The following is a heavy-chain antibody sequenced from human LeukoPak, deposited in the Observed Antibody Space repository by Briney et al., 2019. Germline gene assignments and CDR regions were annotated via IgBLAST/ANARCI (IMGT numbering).Heavy chain of an antibody. CDR3: AKDDYYDSSSYPRD. D-gene: IGHD3-22*01. Sequence: PGGSLRLSCGASGFTFSDYGMHWVRQAPGKGLEWVAFIRHDGNKKYLPDSMKGRFSVSRDNSKNTLYLQMSSLRAEDTALYYCAKDDYYDSSSYPRDWGQGTLVTVSS. V-gene: IGHV3-30*02. CDR2: IRHDGNKK. J-gene: IGHJ1*01. CDR1: GFTFSDYG.